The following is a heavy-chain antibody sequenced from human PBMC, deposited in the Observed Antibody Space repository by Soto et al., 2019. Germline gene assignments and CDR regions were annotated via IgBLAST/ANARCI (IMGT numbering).Heavy chain of an antibody. J-gene: IGHJ4*02. Sequence: QVQLQQWAAGLLKPSETLSLTCAVYGGSFSGYYWSWIRQPPGKGLEWIGEINHSGSTNYNPSLKSRVTILVDTSKNQFSLKLSSVTAADTAVYYCARGRGFTYYYGSGSQYYFDYWGQGTLVTVSS. D-gene: IGHD3-10*01. CDR1: GGSFSGYY. V-gene: IGHV4-34*01. CDR3: ARGRGFTYYYGSGSQYYFDY. CDR2: INHSGST.